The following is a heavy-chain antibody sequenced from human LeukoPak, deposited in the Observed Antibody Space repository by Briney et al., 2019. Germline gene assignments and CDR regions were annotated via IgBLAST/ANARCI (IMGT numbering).Heavy chain of an antibody. V-gene: IGHV4-59*12. Sequence: SETLSLICTVSGGSISSYYWSWIRQPPGKGLEWIGFIYYSGSTHYKPSLKSRGTISVDTSKNQYSLKLSSVTAADTAVYYCARGRLLWFGESADAFDIWGQGTMVTVSS. D-gene: IGHD3-10*01. CDR1: GGSISSYY. J-gene: IGHJ3*02. CDR2: IYYSGST. CDR3: ARGRLLWFGESADAFDI.